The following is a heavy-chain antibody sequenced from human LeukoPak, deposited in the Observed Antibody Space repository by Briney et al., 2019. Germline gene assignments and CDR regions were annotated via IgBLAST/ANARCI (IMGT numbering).Heavy chain of an antibody. J-gene: IGHJ4*02. CDR1: GFTFSSYA. V-gene: IGHV3-23*01. Sequence: GGSLRLSCAASGFTFSSYAMSWVRQAPGKGLEWVSAISGSGGNTYYADSVKGRFTISRDNSKNTLYLQMNSLRAEDTAVYYCAKDTMVRGVIAPFDYWGQGTLVTVSS. CDR3: AKDTMVRGVIAPFDY. CDR2: ISGSGGNT. D-gene: IGHD3-10*01.